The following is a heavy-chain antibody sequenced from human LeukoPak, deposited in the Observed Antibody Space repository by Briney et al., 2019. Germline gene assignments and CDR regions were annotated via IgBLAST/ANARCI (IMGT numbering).Heavy chain of an antibody. CDR1: GFTFSSYA. CDR2: ISGSGGST. J-gene: IGHJ4*02. V-gene: IGHV3-23*01. Sequence: QPGGSLRLSCAASGFTFSSYAMSWVRQAPGKGLEWVSAISGSGGSTYYADSVKGRFTISRDNSKNTLYLQMNSLRAEDMALYYCAKGRAKWLLALLDYWGQGTLVTVSS. D-gene: IGHD6-19*01. CDR3: AKGRAKWLLALLDY.